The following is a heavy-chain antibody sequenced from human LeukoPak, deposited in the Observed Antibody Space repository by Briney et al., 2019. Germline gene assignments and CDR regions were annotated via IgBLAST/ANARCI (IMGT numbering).Heavy chain of an antibody. J-gene: IGHJ3*02. V-gene: IGHV4-38-2*02. D-gene: IGHD2-2*01. CDR3: ARHHCSSTSCSDAFDI. CDR2: IYHSGST. Sequence: SQTLSLTCTVSGYSISSGYYWGWIRQPPGKGLEWIGSIYHSGSTYYDPSLKSRVTISVDTSKNQFSLKLCSVTAADTAVYYCARHHCSSTSCSDAFDIWGQGTMVTVSS. CDR1: GYSISSGYY.